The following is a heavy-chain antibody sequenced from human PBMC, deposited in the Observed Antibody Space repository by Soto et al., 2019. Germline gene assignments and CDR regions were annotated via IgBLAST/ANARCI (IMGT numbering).Heavy chain of an antibody. CDR3: VRGDYYDSSGPFSDAFDI. J-gene: IGHJ3*02. Sequence: GGSLRLSCAASGFTFSSYWMSWVRQATGKGLEWVANIKQDGSEKWYVDSVKGRFTISRDNAKNSLYLQMNSLRAEDTAVYYCVRGDYYDSSGPFSDAFDIWGQGTMVTVSS. CDR2: IKQDGSEK. D-gene: IGHD3-22*01. V-gene: IGHV3-7*04. CDR1: GFTFSSYW.